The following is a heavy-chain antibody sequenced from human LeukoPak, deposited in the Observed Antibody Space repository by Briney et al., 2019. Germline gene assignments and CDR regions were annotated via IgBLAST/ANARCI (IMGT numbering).Heavy chain of an antibody. CDR2: INRSGST. CDR3: ARGGCSSTSCPYSDWFDP. D-gene: IGHD2-2*01. V-gene: IGHV4-34*01. CDR1: GGSFSGYY. J-gene: IGHJ5*02. Sequence: PSETLSLTCAVYGGSFSGYYWSWIRQPPGKGLEWIGEINRSGSTNYNPSLKSRVTISVDTSKNQFSLKLSSVTAADAAVYYCARGGCSSTSCPYSDWFDPWGQGTLVTVSS.